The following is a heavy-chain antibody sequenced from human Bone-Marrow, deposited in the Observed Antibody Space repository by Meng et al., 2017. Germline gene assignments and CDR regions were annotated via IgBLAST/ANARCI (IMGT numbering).Heavy chain of an antibody. J-gene: IGHJ2*01. Sequence: QLALSGPGVTTPGSSVKVSWKASGGSFSSYAISWVRQAPGQGLGWMGGIIPIFGTANYAQKFQGRVTITTDESTSTAYMELSSLRSEDTAVYYCARGVKGFGELLGWYFDLWGRGTLVTVSS. CDR1: GGSFSSYA. CDR3: ARGVKGFGELLGWYFDL. CDR2: IIPIFGTA. D-gene: IGHD3-10*01. V-gene: IGHV1-69*05.